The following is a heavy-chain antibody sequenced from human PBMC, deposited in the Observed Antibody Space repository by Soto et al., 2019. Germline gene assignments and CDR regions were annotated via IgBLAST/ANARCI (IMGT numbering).Heavy chain of an antibody. J-gene: IGHJ6*02. CDR3: ARLTMVRGTLPKSYYYYGMDV. V-gene: IGHV4-39*01. D-gene: IGHD3-10*01. CDR2: IYYSGST. CDR1: GGSISSSSYY. Sequence: SETLSLTCTVSGGSISSSSYYWGWIRQPPGKGLEWIGSIYYSGSTYYNPSLKSRVTISVDTSKNQFSLKLSSVTAADTAVYYCARLTMVRGTLPKSYYYYGMDVWGQGTTVTVSS.